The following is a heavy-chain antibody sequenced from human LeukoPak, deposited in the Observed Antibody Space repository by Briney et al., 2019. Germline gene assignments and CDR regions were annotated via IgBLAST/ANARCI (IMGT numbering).Heavy chain of an antibody. CDR3: AKDDGYDFWSGYFDY. J-gene: IGHJ4*02. D-gene: IGHD3-3*01. V-gene: IGHV3-23*01. Sequence: AGGSLRLSCAASGFTFSSYAMSWVRQAPGKGLEWVSAISGSGDSTYYADSVKGRFTISRDNSKNTLYLQMNSLRAEDTAVYYCAKDDGYDFWSGYFDYWGQGTLVTVSS. CDR1: GFTFSSYA. CDR2: ISGSGDST.